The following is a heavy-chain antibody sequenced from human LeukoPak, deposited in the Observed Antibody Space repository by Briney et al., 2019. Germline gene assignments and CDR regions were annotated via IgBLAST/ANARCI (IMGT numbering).Heavy chain of an antibody. D-gene: IGHD6-19*01. CDR3: GTIAVAGYYYYGMDV. V-gene: IGHV3-7*01. J-gene: IGHJ6*02. CDR2: IKQDGSEK. Sequence: PGGSLRLSCAASGFTFSSYWMSWVRQAPGKGLEWVANIKQDGSEKYYVDSVKGRFTISRDNAKNSLYLQMNSLRAEDTAVYYCGTIAVAGYYYYGMDVWGQGTTVTVSS. CDR1: GFTFSSYW.